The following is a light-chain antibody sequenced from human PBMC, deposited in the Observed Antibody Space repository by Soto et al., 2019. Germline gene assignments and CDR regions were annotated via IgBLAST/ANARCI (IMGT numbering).Light chain of an antibody. CDR1: QSIITY. Sequence: EIELTQSPATLSLPPGERATLSCRASQSIITYLAWYQQKPGQAPRLLIYDASNRATGIPDRFSASGSGTDFTLTISSLQSEDSAVYFWQQRSYWPRTFGQGNKLEIK. V-gene: IGKV3-11*01. CDR2: DAS. CDR3: QQRSYWPRT. J-gene: IGKJ2*01.